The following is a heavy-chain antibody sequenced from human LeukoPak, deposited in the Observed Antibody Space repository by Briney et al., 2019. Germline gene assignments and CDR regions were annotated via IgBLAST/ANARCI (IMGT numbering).Heavy chain of an antibody. D-gene: IGHD6-19*01. CDR1: GGSFSGYY. J-gene: IGHJ4*02. V-gene: IGHV4-34*01. CDR2: INHSGST. CDR3: ARGTAVAGSFDY. Sequence: MPSETLSLTCAVYGGSFSGYYWSWIRQPPGKGLEWIGEINHSGSTSYNPSLKSRVTISVDTSKNQFSLKLSSVTAADTAVYYCARGTAVAGSFDYWGQGTLVTVSS.